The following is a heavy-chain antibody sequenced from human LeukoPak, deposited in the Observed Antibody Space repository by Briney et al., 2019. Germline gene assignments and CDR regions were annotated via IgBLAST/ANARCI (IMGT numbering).Heavy chain of an antibody. J-gene: IGHJ4*02. CDR2: ISGSGGNT. Sequence: PGGSLRLSCAASGFTFSSYAMSWVRQAPGKGLEWVSGISGSGGNTYHADSVKGRFTISRDNSKNTLYLQLSSLRAEDTAVYYCAKGASSTWQFDYWGQGTLVTVSS. CDR3: AKGASSTWQFDY. D-gene: IGHD6-13*01. CDR1: GFTFSSYA. V-gene: IGHV3-23*01.